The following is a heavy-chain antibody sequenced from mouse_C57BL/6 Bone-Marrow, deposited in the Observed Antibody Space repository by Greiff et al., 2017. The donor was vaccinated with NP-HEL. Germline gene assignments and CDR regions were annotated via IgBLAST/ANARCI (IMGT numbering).Heavy chain of an antibody. V-gene: IGHV1-18*01. CDR2: INPNNGGT. CDR3: ARSRSNYERGDY. Sequence: EVKLMESGPELVKPGASVKIPCKASGYTFTDYNMDWVKQSHGKSLEWIGDINPNNGGTIYNQKFKGKATLTVDKSSSTAYMELRSLTSEDTAVYYCARSRSNYERGDYWGQGTTLTVSS. J-gene: IGHJ2*01. CDR1: GYTFTDYN. D-gene: IGHD2-5*01.